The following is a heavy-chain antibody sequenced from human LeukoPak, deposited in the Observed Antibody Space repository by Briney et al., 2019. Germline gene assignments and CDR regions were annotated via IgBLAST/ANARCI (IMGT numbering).Heavy chain of an antibody. CDR3: ARGDVVRGVIITDTWLDP. CDR1: GYTFTSYG. CDR2: ISAYKGNT. Sequence: GVSVKVSCKASGYTFTSYGISWVRQAPGQGLEWMGWISAYKGNTNYAQKLQGRVTMTTDTSTSTAYLELRSLGSGDRAVYYCARGDVVRGVIITDTWLDPWGQGTLVTVSS. V-gene: IGHV1-18*01. J-gene: IGHJ5*02. D-gene: IGHD3-10*01.